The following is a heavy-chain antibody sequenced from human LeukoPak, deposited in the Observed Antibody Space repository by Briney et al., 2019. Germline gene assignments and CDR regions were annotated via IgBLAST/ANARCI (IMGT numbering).Heavy chain of an antibody. D-gene: IGHD3-16*02. CDR2: VSTGSNYI. V-gene: IGHV3-21*03. Sequence: GGSLRLSCTASGFTFSSYSLNWVRQAPGKGLEWVSSVSTGSNYIYYAESVKGRFTISRDNDKNSLYLQMNSLKTEDTAVYYCTTTPVVRLDDYWGQGTLVTVSS. J-gene: IGHJ4*02. CDR3: TTTPVVRLDDY. CDR1: GFTFSSYS.